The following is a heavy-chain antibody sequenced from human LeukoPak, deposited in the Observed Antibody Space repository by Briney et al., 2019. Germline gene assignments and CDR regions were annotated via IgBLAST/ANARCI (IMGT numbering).Heavy chain of an antibody. Sequence: GGSLRLSCAASVFTVSSNYMSWGRQAPGKGLEAVSVIYSGGSTYDADSVKGRFTISSHNSKNTLYLQMNSLRAEDTAVYYCARVFRSGWFGELFDYWGQGTLVTVSS. CDR2: IYSGGST. J-gene: IGHJ4*02. CDR3: ARVFRSGWFGELFDY. V-gene: IGHV3-53*04. D-gene: IGHD3-10*01. CDR1: VFTVSSNY.